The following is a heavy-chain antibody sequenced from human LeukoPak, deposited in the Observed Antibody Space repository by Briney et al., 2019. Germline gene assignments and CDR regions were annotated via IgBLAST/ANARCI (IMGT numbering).Heavy chain of an antibody. Sequence: GESLKISCKGSGYSFTNYWIGWVRQMPGKGLEWMGIIYPGDSDTRYSPSFQGQVTISADKSISTAYLHWSSLKASDTAMYYCVLSMVRGASPHWFDPWGQGTLVTVSS. D-gene: IGHD3-10*01. CDR2: IYPGDSDT. CDR1: GYSFTNYW. V-gene: IGHV5-51*01. J-gene: IGHJ5*02. CDR3: VLSMVRGASPHWFDP.